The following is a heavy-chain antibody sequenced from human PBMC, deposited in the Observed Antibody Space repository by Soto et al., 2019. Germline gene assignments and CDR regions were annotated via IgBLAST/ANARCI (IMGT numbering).Heavy chain of an antibody. CDR2: IYHSGST. Sequence: PSETLSLTCAVSGGSISGGGYSWSWIRQPPGKGLEWIGYIYHSGSTYYNPSLKSRVTISVDRSKNQFSLKLSSVTAADTAVYYCARGVTMVRGVIHTPYFDYWGQGTLVTVSS. CDR1: GGSISGGGYS. D-gene: IGHD3-10*01. J-gene: IGHJ4*02. V-gene: IGHV4-30-2*01. CDR3: ARGVTMVRGVIHTPYFDY.